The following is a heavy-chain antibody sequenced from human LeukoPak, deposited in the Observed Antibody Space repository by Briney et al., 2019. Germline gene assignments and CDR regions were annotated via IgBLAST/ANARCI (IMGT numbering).Heavy chain of an antibody. CDR2: INPNSGGT. CDR3: ARGIWFGELSRGWFDP. D-gene: IGHD3-10*01. V-gene: IGHV1-2*02. CDR1: GYTFTGYY. J-gene: IGHJ5*02. Sequence: ASVKVSCKASGYTFTGYYMHWVRQAPGQGLEWMGWINPNSGGTNYAQKFQGRVTMTRDTSISTAYMELSRLRSDDTAVYYCARGIWFGELSRGWFDPWGQGTLVTVSS.